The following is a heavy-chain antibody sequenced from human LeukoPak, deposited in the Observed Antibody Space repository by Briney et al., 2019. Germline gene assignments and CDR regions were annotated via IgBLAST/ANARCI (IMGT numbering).Heavy chain of an antibody. J-gene: IGHJ4*02. D-gene: IGHD2-2*01. CDR3: ARVAARYCSSTSCYGPFDY. Sequence: ASVKVSYKASGYTFTGYYMHWVRQAPGQGLEWMGWINPNSGGTNYAQKFQGWVTMTRDTSISTAYMELSRLRSDDTTVYYCARVAARYCSSTSCYGPFDYWGQGTLVTVSS. V-gene: IGHV1-2*04. CDR1: GYTFTGYY. CDR2: INPNSGGT.